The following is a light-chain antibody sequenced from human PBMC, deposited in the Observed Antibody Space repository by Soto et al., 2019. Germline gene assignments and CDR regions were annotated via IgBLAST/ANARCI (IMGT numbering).Light chain of an antibody. J-gene: IGKJ3*01. V-gene: IGKV3-11*01. CDR2: DAS. CDR3: QQRSNCIFT. CDR1: QSGSNY. Sequence: EVVLTQSPATRSLSPGEGATLSCRASQSGSNYVAWYQQRPGQAPSLLIYDASSRPTGIPARFSGSGAGTDFTLTITSLEPEDFAVYYCQQRSNCIFTVGPGTIVAIK.